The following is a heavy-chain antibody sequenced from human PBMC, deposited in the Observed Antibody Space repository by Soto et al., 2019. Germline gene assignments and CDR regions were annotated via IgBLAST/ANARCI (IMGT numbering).Heavy chain of an antibody. J-gene: IGHJ4*02. CDR2: ISGSGGST. V-gene: IGHV3-23*01. D-gene: IGHD3-10*01. CDR1: GFTFSSYA. CDR3: ADMVRGVNRPGFFDY. Sequence: GGSLRLSCAASGFTFSSYAMSWVRQAPGKGLEWVSAISGSGGSTYYADSVKGRFTISRDNSKNTLYLQMNSLRAEDTAVYYCADMVRGVNRPGFFDYWGQGTLVTVSS.